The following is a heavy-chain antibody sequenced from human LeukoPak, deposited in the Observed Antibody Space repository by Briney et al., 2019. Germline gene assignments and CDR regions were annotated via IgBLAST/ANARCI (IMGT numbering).Heavy chain of an antibody. J-gene: IGHJ6*03. CDR1: GFTFSSYA. V-gene: IGHV3-66*02. CDR3: ASLPSEDYYYYYMDV. CDR2: IYSGGST. Sequence: GGSLRLSCAASGFTFSSYAMSWVRQAPGKGLEWVSVIYSGGSTYYADSVKGRFTISRDNSKNTLYLQMNSLRAEDTAVYYCASLPSEDYYYYYMDVWGKGTTVTVSS.